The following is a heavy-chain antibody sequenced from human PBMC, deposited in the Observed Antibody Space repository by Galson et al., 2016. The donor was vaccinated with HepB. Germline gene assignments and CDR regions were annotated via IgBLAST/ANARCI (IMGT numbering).Heavy chain of an antibody. V-gene: IGHV3-23*01. CDR3: AKVGGRGDY. CDR2: LCGNGDHA. J-gene: IGHJ4*02. CDR1: GFTFSTYV. D-gene: IGHD4-23*01. Sequence: SLRLSCAASGFTFSTYVMSWVRQAPGKGLEWVSALCGNGDHAFYADSVKGRFTISRDNSKATLYLQMNSLRVEDTALYYCAKVGGRGDYWGQGTLVTVSS.